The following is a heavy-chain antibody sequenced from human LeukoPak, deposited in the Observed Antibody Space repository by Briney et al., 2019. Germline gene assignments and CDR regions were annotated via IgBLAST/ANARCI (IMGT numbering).Heavy chain of an antibody. Sequence: GRSLRLSCAASGFTFSNYYLTWVRQAPGQGLEWVADIKQDGSEKQYGDSVKGRVTMSRDNAKNSLYRQMNSVRAEDTAVYYCARYRQIADWGQGTLVTVSS. J-gene: IGHJ1*01. D-gene: IGHD3-16*02. V-gene: IGHV3-7*01. CDR1: GFTFSNYY. CDR3: ARYRQIAD. CDR2: IKQDGSEK.